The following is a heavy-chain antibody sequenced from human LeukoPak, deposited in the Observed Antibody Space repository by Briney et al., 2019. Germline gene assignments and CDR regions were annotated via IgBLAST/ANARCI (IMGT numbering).Heavy chain of an antibody. J-gene: IGHJ4*02. V-gene: IGHV3-30*02. CDR1: GFTFSSYG. Sequence: GGSLRLSCAASGFTFSSYGMRWVRQAPGKGLEWVAFIRYDGSNKYYADSVKGRFTISRDNSKNTLYLHMNSLIAEDTAVSYCAKDPTRYYDSSGYLDYWGQGTLVTVSS. CDR3: AKDPTRYYDSSGYLDY. D-gene: IGHD3-22*01. CDR2: IRYDGSNK.